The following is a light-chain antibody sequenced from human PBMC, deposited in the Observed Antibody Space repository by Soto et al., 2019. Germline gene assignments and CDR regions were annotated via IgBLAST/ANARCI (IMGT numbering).Light chain of an antibody. CDR3: LQDYNYPFT. CDR1: QGIRND. CDR2: AAS. Sequence: AIQMTQSPSSLSASVGDRVTITCRASQGIRNDLGWYQQKPGKAPKLLIYAASSLQSGVPSRFSGSGSGTDFTLNISSLQPEDFAPYYCLQDYNYPFTFGPGTKVDIK. J-gene: IGKJ3*01. V-gene: IGKV1-6*01.